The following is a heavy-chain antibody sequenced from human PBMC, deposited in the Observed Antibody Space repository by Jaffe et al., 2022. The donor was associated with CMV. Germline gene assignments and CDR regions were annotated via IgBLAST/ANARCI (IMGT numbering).Heavy chain of an antibody. D-gene: IGHD6-19*01. CDR2: IYYSGST. CDR1: GGSVSSGSYY. Sequence: QVQLQESGPGLVKPSETLSLTCTVSGGSVSSGSYYWNWIRQPPGKGLEWIGYIYYSGSTNYNPSLKSRVTISVDTSKNQFSLKLSSVTAADTAVYYCARGADYFDYWGQGTLVTVSS. V-gene: IGHV4-61*01. J-gene: IGHJ4*02. CDR3: ARGADYFDY.